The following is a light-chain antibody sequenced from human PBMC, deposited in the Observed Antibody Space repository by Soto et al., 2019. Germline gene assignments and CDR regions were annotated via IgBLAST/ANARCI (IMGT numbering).Light chain of an antibody. Sequence: QSVLTQPASVSGSPGQSITISCTGTSSDVGRYKYVSWYQQHSGKAPKLMIYDVSNRPSGVSSRFSGSKSGNTAFLTISGLQAEDEADYYCSSYTSSTSVVFGGGTKVTVL. J-gene: IGLJ2*01. V-gene: IGLV2-14*01. CDR3: SSYTSSTSVV. CDR2: DVS. CDR1: SSDVGRYKY.